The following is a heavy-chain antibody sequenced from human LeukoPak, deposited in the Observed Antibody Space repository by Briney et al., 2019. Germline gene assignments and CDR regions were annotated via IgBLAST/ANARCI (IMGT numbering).Heavy chain of an antibody. CDR2: ISSSTSTI. D-gene: IGHD3-22*01. V-gene: IGHV3-11*04. J-gene: IGHJ6*04. CDR1: GFTFSDYY. Sequence: GGSLRLSCAASGFTFSDYYMSWIRQAPGKGLEWVSYISSSTSTIYYADSVKGRFTISRDNAKNSLCLQMNSLRAEDTAVYYCAELGITMIEGVWGKGTTVTISS. CDR3: AELGITMIEGV.